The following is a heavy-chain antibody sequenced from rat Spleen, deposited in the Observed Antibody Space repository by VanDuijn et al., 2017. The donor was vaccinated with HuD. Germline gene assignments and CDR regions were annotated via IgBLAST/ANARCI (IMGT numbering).Heavy chain of an antibody. D-gene: IGHD1-4*01. CDR2: ITNTGGST. V-gene: IGHV5-7*01. Sequence: EVQLVESGGGLVQPGRSLKLSCAASGFTFSDYNMAWVRQAPKKGLEWVASITNTGGSTYYPDSVKGRFTISRDNAKSTLYLQMNSLRSEDTATYYCTRARGYNNYWYFDFWGPGTMVTVSS. CDR1: GFTFSDYN. J-gene: IGHJ1*01. CDR3: TRARGYNNYWYFDF.